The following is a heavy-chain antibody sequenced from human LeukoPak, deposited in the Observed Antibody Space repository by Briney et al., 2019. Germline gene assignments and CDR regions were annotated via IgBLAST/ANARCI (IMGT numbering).Heavy chain of an antibody. D-gene: IGHD3-10*01. CDR3: ARGASGLFFDY. J-gene: IGHJ4*02. CDR2: INHSGST. CDR1: SGSLSGYY. Sequence: PSETLSLTCAVYSGSLSGYYWSWIRQPPGKGLEWIGEINHSGSTNYNPSLKSRVTISVDTSKNQFSLKLSSVTAADTAVYYCARGASGLFFDYWGQGTLVTVSS. V-gene: IGHV4-34*01.